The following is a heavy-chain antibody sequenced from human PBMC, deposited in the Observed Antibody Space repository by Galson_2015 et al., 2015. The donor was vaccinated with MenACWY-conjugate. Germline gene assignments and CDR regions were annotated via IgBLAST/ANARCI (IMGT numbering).Heavy chain of an antibody. CDR2: IYHSGST. J-gene: IGHJ5*02. D-gene: IGHD3-9*01. V-gene: IGHV4-4*02. Sequence: TLSLTCAVSGGSISSSNWWSWVRQPPRKGLEWIGEIYHSGSTNYNPSLKSRVTISVDKSKNQFSLKLSSVTAADTAVYYCARGVLYYDILTGYYTAYNWFDPWGQGTLVTVSS. CDR3: ARGVLYYDILTGYYTAYNWFDP. CDR1: GGSISSSNW.